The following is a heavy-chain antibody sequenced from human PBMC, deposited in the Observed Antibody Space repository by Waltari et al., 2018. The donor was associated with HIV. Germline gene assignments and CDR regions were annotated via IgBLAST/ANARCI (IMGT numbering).Heavy chain of an antibody. CDR2: IDWDDDK. V-gene: IGHV2-70*15. J-gene: IGHJ4*02. CDR3: ARMMAPCQNFDY. CDR1: GFSLSTSGMC. Sequence: QVTLRESGPALVKPTQTLTLTCTFSGFSLSTSGMCVTWIRQPPGKALEWLARIDWDDDKYYSTSLKTRLTISKDTSKNQVVLTLTNMDPVDTATYYCARMMAPCQNFDYWGQGTLVTVSS.